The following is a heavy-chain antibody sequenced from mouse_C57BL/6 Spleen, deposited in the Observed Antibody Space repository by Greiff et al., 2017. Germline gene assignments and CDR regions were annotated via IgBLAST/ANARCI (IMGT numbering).Heavy chain of an antibody. CDR2: IRLKSDNYAT. D-gene: IGHD2-5*01. CDR1: GFTFSNYW. J-gene: IGHJ3*01. V-gene: IGHV6-3*01. Sequence: EVMLVESGGGLVQPGGSMKLSCVASGFTFSNYWMNWVRQSPEKGLEWVAQIRLKSDNYATHYAESVKGRLTISRDDSKSSVYLQMNNLRAEDTGIYYCTAIALYSNYAWFAYWGQGTLVTVSA. CDR3: TAIALYSNYAWFAY.